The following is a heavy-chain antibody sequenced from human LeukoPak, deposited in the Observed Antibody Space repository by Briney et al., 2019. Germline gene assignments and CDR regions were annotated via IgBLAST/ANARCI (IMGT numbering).Heavy chain of an antibody. CDR2: IWYDGSNK. J-gene: IGHJ4*02. CDR1: GFTFSSYG. Sequence: GRSLTFSCAASGFTFSSYGMHWVRQAPGKGLEWVAVIWYDGSNKYYADSVKGRFTISRDNSKNTLYLQMNSLRAEDTAVYYCAKAAKRYCSSTSCLCLDYWGQGTLVTVSS. D-gene: IGHD2-2*01. CDR3: AKAAKRYCSSTSCLCLDY. V-gene: IGHV3-33*06.